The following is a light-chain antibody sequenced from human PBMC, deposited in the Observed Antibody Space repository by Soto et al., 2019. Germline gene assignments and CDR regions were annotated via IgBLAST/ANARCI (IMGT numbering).Light chain of an antibody. CDR3: QQRSDWPLT. Sequence: IVLTGFPGTLSLSPRGRATLSCRASQSVTSYLAAYQQKPGQAPSRLIYDVSNSASGSPARCSSSGSETDFTLTIISLEPEDFAVDYCQQRSDWPLTFGGGTKVDIK. J-gene: IGKJ4*01. CDR2: DVS. CDR1: QSVTSY. V-gene: IGKV3-11*01.